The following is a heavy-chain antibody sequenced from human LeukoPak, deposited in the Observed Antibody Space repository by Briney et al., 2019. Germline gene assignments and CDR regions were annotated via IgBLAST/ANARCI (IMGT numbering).Heavy chain of an antibody. J-gene: IGHJ6*03. CDR3: ARGSSSWYNYYMDV. V-gene: IGHV4-34*01. CDR2: INHSGST. D-gene: IGHD6-13*01. CDR1: GGSFSGYY. Sequence: SETLSLTCAVYGGSFSGYYWSWIRQPPGKGLEWIGEINHSGSTNYNPSLKSRVTISVDTSKNQFSLKLSSVTAADTAVYYCARGSSSWYNYYMDVWGKGTTVTVSS.